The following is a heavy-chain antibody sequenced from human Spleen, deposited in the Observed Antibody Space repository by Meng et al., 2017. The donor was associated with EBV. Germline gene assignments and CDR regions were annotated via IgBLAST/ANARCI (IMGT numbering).Heavy chain of an antibody. CDR2: ISASAYGGGT. V-gene: IGHV1-18*01. CDR3: ARTNALDS. J-gene: IGHJ4*02. CDR1: GYNLPKYG. Sequence: QVHLVQATPEVKNTGAAVTVSCESSGYNLPKYGISWVRQAPGQGLGWMGSISASAYGGGTKYAQKFQGRVTMTADTSTATAYLELRSLTYDDTAVYYCARTNALDSWGQGTLVTVSS.